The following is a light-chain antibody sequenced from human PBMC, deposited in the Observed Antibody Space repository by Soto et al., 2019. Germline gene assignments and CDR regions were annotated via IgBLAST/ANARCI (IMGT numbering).Light chain of an antibody. CDR3: AAWDDSLKGRV. V-gene: IGLV1-44*01. J-gene: IGLJ3*02. CDR1: SSNIGSNT. Sequence: QSVLTQPPLASGTPGQRVTISCSGSSSNIGSNTVNWYQQLPGTAPKVLIYSNNQRPSGVPDRFSGSKSGTSASLAISGLQSEDEADYYCAAWDDSLKGRVFGGGTKLTVL. CDR2: SNN.